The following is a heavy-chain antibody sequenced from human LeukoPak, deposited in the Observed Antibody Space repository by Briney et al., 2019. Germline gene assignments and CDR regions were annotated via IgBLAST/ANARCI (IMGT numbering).Heavy chain of an antibody. CDR2: ITGNSDNT. D-gene: IGHD3-16*01. CDR3: ARPSFPGMITFGGY. V-gene: IGHV3-23*01. Sequence: GGSLRLSCAASGFIFSTYPMSWVRQAPGKGLEWVSAITGNSDNTYYADSVKGRFNISRDNSKNTLYLQMNSLRAEDTAVYYCARPSFPGMITFGGYWGQGTLVTVSS. CDR1: GFIFSTYP. J-gene: IGHJ4*02.